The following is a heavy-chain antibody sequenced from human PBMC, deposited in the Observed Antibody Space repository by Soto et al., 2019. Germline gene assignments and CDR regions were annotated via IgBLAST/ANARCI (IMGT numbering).Heavy chain of an antibody. J-gene: IGHJ4*02. CDR1: VGSIRSYY. Sequence: AETLSLTCTVSVGSIRSYYWSWIRQPPGKGLEWIGYIYYSGSTNYNPSLKSRVTISVDTSKNQFSLKLSSVTAADTAVYYCARVAYYYDSSGYLAYFDYWGQGTMVTVSS. CDR2: IYYSGST. CDR3: ARVAYYYDSSGYLAYFDY. D-gene: IGHD3-22*01. V-gene: IGHV4-59*01.